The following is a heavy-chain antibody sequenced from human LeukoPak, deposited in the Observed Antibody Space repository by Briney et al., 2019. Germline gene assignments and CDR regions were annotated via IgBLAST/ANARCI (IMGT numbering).Heavy chain of an antibody. D-gene: IGHD3-9*01. Sequence: ASMKVSCKVSGYTLTELSMHWVRQAPGKGLEWMGGFDPEDGETIYAQKFQGRVTMTEDTSTDTAYMELSSLRSEDTAVYYCATPRPQVYYDILTGYSYWGQGTLVTVSS. V-gene: IGHV1-24*01. CDR3: ATPRPQVYYDILTGYSY. CDR1: GYTLTELS. J-gene: IGHJ4*02. CDR2: FDPEDGET.